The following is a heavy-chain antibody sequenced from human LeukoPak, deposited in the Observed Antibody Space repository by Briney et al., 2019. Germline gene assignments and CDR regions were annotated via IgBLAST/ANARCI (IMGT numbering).Heavy chain of an antibody. Sequence: SVTVSCTLSGGTFSTSAISWVRQAPGQGLEWMGGIILMFSTADYAHTFQGRVTITADESTTTAYMDLSSLRSEDTAVYYCARGSGDYVWGSYRPIHLDSWGQGTLVTVSS. D-gene: IGHD3-16*02. V-gene: IGHV1-69*01. CDR3: ARGSGDYVWGSYRPIHLDS. CDR1: GGTFSTSA. J-gene: IGHJ4*02. CDR2: IILMFSTA.